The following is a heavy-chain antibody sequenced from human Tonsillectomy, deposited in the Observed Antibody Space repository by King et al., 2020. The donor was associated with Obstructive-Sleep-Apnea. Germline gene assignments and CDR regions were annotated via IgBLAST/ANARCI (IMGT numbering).Heavy chain of an antibody. CDR1: GFTFSNYG. J-gene: IGHJ4*02. CDR2: IRYDGSKK. D-gene: IGHD6-13*01. Sequence: VQLVESGGGVVQPGGSLRLSCAASGFTFSNYGMHWVRQAPGKGLEWVAFIRYDGSKKYYADSVKGRFTISRDNSKNTLYLQMNSLRAEDTAVYYCAKRWEGPAAGIGYWGQGTLVTVSS. V-gene: IGHV3-30*02. CDR3: AKRWEGPAAGIGY.